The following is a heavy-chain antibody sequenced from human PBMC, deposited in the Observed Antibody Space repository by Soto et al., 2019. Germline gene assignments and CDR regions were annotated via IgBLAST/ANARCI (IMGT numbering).Heavy chain of an antibody. J-gene: IGHJ4*02. CDR3: ARGNDIVATIEFDY. Sequence: SETLGLTCTVSGGSISSGDYYWSWIRQPPGKGLEWIGYIYYGGCTYYNPSLKSRVTISVDTSKNQFSLKLSSVTAADTAVYYCARGNDIVATIEFDYWGQGTLVTVSS. CDR2: IYYGGCT. D-gene: IGHD5-12*01. CDR1: GGSISSGDYY. V-gene: IGHV4-30-4*01.